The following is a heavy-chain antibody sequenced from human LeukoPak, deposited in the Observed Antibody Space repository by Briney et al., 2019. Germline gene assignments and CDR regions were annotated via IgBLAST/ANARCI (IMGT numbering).Heavy chain of an antibody. V-gene: IGHV3-74*01. Sequence: HPGGPLRLSCGAPGFTFRSYWMHWVRQSPGKGRVGVSRINSDGRSTSYADSVKGRFTISRDNAKNTLYLQMNSLRAEDTAVYYCVVYYYDSSGYYSAAFDIWGQGTMVTVSS. J-gene: IGHJ3*02. D-gene: IGHD3-22*01. CDR3: VVYYYDSSGYYSAAFDI. CDR2: INSDGRST. CDR1: GFTFRSYW.